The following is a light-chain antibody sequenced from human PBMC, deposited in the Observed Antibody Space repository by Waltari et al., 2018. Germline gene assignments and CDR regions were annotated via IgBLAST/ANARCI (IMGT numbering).Light chain of an antibody. V-gene: IGKV2-40*01. CDR1: QSLLDSEDGNTY. Sequence: IVMTHTPLSLPVTPGEPATISCRSSQSLLDSEDGNTYLEWYLQKPGQSPQALIYEVSNRASGAPDRFSGSGSDTDFTLKISRVEAEDVGVYYCMQGIEYPFTFGPGTKLDIK. CDR3: MQGIEYPFT. CDR2: EVS. J-gene: IGKJ3*01.